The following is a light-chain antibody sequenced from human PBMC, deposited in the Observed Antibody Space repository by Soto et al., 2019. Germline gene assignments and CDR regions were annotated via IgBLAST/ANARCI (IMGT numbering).Light chain of an antibody. J-gene: IGLJ1*01. V-gene: IGLV2-14*01. CDR2: EVR. Sequence: QSVLTQPASVSGSVGQSITISCTGTSSDVGGYDFVSWYQHHPGKAPKLIIYEVRTRPSGVSDRFSGSQSGNTASLTISGLHAEDEADYYCSSYTSDWGVFGTGTKLTVL. CDR3: SSYTSDWGV. CDR1: SSDVGGYDF.